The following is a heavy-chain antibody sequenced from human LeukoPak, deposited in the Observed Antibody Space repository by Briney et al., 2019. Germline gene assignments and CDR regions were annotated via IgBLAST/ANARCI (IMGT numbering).Heavy chain of an antibody. V-gene: IGHV4-59*08. CDR3: ARLPTYYYDSSGYS. D-gene: IGHD3-22*01. CDR1: GGSISSYY. Sequence: PSETLSLTCTVSGGSISSYYWSWIRQPPGKGLEWIGYIYYSESTNYNPSLKSRVTISVDTSKNQFSLKLSSVTAADTAVYYCARLPTYYYDSSGYSWGQGTLVTVSS. CDR2: IYYSEST. J-gene: IGHJ5*02.